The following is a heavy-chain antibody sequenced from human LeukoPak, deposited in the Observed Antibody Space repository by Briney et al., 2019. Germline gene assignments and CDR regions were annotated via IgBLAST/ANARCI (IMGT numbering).Heavy chain of an antibody. D-gene: IGHD4-17*01. Sequence: KSSETLSLTCTVSGDSISSGDYYWSWIRQPPGKGLEWIGEINHSGSTNYNPSLKSRVTISVDTSKNQFSLKLSSVTAADTAVYYCAGDDYGIRYWGQGTLVTVSS. V-gene: IGHV4-39*07. CDR1: GDSISSGDYY. J-gene: IGHJ4*02. CDR3: AGDDYGIRY. CDR2: INHSGST.